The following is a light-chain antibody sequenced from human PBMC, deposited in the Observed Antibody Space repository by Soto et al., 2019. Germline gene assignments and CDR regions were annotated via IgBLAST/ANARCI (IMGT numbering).Light chain of an antibody. CDR2: GTT. Sequence: QSVLTRPPSVSGAQGQRVPISCTGSSSNLGAGYDVHWYQQLPGTAPKLIIYGTTNRPSGVPDRFSGAKSGTSASLAITGLQAEDEADYYCQSYDGTRSGSYVFGIGTKVTVL. V-gene: IGLV1-40*01. CDR1: SSNLGAGYD. J-gene: IGLJ1*01. CDR3: QSYDGTRSGSYV.